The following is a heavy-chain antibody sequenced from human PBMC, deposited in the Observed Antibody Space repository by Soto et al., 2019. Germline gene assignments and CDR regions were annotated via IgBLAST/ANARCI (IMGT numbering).Heavy chain of an antibody. CDR2: FDPEDGET. Sequence: GASVKVSCKVSGYTLTELSMHWVRQAPGKGLEWMGGFDPEDGETIYAQKFQGRVTMTTDTSTSTAYMELRSLRSDDTAVYYCARGLAVAGTIRGWFDPWGQGTLVTVSS. CDR3: ARGLAVAGTIRGWFDP. V-gene: IGHV1-24*01. CDR1: GYTLTELS. J-gene: IGHJ5*02. D-gene: IGHD6-19*01.